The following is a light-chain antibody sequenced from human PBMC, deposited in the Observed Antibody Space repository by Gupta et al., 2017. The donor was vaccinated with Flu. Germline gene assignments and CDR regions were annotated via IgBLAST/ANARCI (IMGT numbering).Light chain of an antibody. CDR2: VVN. J-gene: IGLJ1*01. CDR3: CSYGINDV. Sequence: QSALTQPPSASGSPGQSVAISCTGTSRDIGGNNYVSWYQQHPGKAPKLMIYVVNKRPSGVPDRFSGSKSGNTASLTVSGLQAEDEADYYCCSYGINDVFGSGSKVTVL. V-gene: IGLV2-8*01. CDR1: SRDIGGNNY.